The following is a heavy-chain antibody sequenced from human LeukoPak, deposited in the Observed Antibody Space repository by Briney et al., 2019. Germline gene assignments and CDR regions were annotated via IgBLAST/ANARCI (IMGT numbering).Heavy chain of an antibody. CDR2: ISSSGSTI. V-gene: IGHV3-48*04. J-gene: IGHJ3*01. CDR3: ARAGTYYYDSSGYSGF. Sequence: PGGSLRLSCAASGFTFSSYAMHWIRQAPGKGLEWVSYISSSGSTIYYADSVKGRFTISRDNAKNSLYLQMNSLRAEDTAVYYCARAGTYYYDSSGYSGFWGQGTMVTVSS. CDR1: GFTFSSYA. D-gene: IGHD3-22*01.